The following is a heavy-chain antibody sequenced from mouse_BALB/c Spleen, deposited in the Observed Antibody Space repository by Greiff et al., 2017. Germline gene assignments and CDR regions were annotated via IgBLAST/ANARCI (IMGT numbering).Heavy chain of an antibody. Sequence: QVQLKESGPGLVAPSQSLSITCTVSGFSLTSYGVHWVRQPPGKGLEWLGVIWAGGSTNYNSALMSRLSISKDNSKSQVFLKMNSLQTDDTAMYYCASYGYDESFAYWGQGTLVTVSA. CDR1: GFSLTSYG. CDR3: ASYGYDESFAY. CDR2: IWAGGST. D-gene: IGHD2-2*01. V-gene: IGHV2-9*02. J-gene: IGHJ3*01.